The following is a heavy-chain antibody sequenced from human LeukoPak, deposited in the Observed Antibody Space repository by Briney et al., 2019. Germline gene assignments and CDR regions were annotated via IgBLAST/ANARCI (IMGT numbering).Heavy chain of an antibody. J-gene: IGHJ6*03. Sequence: SETLSLTCTVSGGSVTDYYWSWIRQSPGKGLEWIGYIYYTGTSYNPSLKSRVTISVDTSKNQFSLRLSSVTAADTAVYYCARDWGVSARPGYMDVWGKGTTVTVSS. CDR2: IYYTGT. CDR1: GGSVTDYY. V-gene: IGHV4-59*02. D-gene: IGHD6-6*01. CDR3: ARDWGVSARPGYMDV.